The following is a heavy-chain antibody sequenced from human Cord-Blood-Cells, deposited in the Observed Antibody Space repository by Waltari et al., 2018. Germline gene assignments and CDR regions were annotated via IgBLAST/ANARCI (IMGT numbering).Heavy chain of an antibody. V-gene: IGHV4-34*01. J-gene: IGHJ6*03. CDR3: ASLVFGMEGSGGLYYYYYYMDV. CDR2: INHSGST. Sequence: VQLQQWGAGLLKPSETLSLTGAVDGGAFSGYYWSWIRQPPGKGLEWIGEINHSGSTNYNPSLKSRVTISVDTSKNQFSLKLSSVTAADTAVYYCASLVFGMEGSGGLYYYYYYMDVWGKGTTVTVSS. CDR1: GGAFSGYY. D-gene: IGHD3-10*01.